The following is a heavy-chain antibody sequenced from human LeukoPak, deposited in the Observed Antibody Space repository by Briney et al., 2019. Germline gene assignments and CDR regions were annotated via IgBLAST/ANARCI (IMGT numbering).Heavy chain of an antibody. CDR1: GGSFGNYY. V-gene: IGHV4-34*01. CDR3: ARGGIAARLQH. CDR2: INHSGST. D-gene: IGHD6-6*01. Sequence: PSETLSLTCAVYGGSFGNYYWTWIRQPPGKGLEWIGEINHSGSTNYNPSLKSRVTISIDTSKNQFSLKLSSVTAADTAVYYCARGGIAARLQHWGQGTLVTVSS. J-gene: IGHJ1*01.